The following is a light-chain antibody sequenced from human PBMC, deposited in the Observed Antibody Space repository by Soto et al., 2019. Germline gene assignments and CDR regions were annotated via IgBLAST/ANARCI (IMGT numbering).Light chain of an antibody. Sequence: QSVLAQPASVSESPGQSITISCTGTSSDVGAYNYVSWYQQHPGKAPKLMIYDVSNRPSGVSNRFSGSKSGNTASLTISGLQAEDEADYYCSSYTSSAANVFGTGTKLTVL. J-gene: IGLJ1*01. V-gene: IGLV2-14*01. CDR2: DVS. CDR1: SSDVGAYNY. CDR3: SSYTSSAANV.